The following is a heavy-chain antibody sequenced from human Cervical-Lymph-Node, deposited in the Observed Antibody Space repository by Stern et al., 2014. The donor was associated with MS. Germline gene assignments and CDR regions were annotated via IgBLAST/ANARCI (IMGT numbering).Heavy chain of an antibody. CDR2: ISDSGVYT. Sequence: EVQLVESGGGLVQPGGSLRLSCAASGFTFSTYAFSWVRQAPGKGLEWVSSISDSGVYTYYADSVKGRFTISRDNSKSMLYLEMQILRAEDTAVYHCAKDLGRGVVVVPLYGLDVWGQGTTVTVSS. CDR1: GFTFSTYA. J-gene: IGHJ6*02. V-gene: IGHV3-23*04. CDR3: AKDLGRGVVVVPLYGLDV. D-gene: IGHD2-2*01.